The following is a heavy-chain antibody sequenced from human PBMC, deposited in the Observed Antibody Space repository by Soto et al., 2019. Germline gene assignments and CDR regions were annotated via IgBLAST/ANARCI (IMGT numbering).Heavy chain of an antibody. CDR2: VSTNADRT. CDR1: GYTFTAYG. V-gene: IGHV1-18*01. J-gene: IGHJ4*02. CDR3: AIELNTGCSAYYYFAF. Sequence: QVQMVQSGPEVKMPGASVKVSCKTSGYTFTAYGLAWPRQVPGQRPEWMGWVSTNADRTNYALKFQVRVPMPTDRSTTTASTDVRSLGVYQTTVYYSAIELNTGCSAYYYFAFRGQGTLVIVAS. D-gene: IGHD3-22*01.